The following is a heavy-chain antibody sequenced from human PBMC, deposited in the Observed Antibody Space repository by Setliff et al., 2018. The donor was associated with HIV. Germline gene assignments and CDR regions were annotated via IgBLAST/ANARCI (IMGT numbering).Heavy chain of an antibody. J-gene: IGHJ5*02. CDR1: GFTFTSYG. CDR2: IWYDGSNK. CDR3: VRGKNWLDP. Sequence: GGSLRLSCAVSGFTFTSYGMHWVRQAPGKGLEWVAVIWYDGSNKYYADSVKGRFTISRDNAKNSLYVQMNSLRVDDTAVYYCVRGKNWLDPWGQGTLVTSPQ. V-gene: IGHV3-33*01.